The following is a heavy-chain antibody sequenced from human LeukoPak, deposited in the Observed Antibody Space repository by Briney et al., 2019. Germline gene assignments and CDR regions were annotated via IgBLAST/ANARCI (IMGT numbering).Heavy chain of an antibody. J-gene: IGHJ4*02. V-gene: IGHV3-23*01. CDR1: GFTFSSYA. D-gene: IGHD5-18*01. CDR3: AKDRDTYGYVTSFDY. CDR2: ISGSDGRT. Sequence: GGSLRLSCAASGFTFSSYAMSWVRRTPGQGLEWVSAISGSDGRTYYADSVKGRFTISRDNSKNTLYLQMNSLRADDTAVSYCAKDRDTYGYVTSFDYWGQGTLVTVSS.